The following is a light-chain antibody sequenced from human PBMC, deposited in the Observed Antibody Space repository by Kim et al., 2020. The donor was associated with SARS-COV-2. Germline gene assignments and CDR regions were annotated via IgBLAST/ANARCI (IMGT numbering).Light chain of an antibody. V-gene: IGKV3-20*01. Sequence: SPGERATLYCRASQSVSSSYLAWYQKKPGQAPRLLSYGASSRATGIPDRFSGSGSGTDFTLTSSRLEPEDFAVYYCQQYGSSPWTFGQGTKVDIK. CDR3: QQYGSSPWT. J-gene: IGKJ1*01. CDR1: QSVSSSY. CDR2: GAS.